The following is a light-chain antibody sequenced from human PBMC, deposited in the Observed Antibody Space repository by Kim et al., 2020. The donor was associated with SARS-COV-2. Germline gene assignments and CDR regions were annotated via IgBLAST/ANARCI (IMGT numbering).Light chain of an antibody. CDR1: QSISSY. CDR3: QQSYSTPRT. Sequence: DIQMPQSPSSLSASIGDRVTITCRASQSISSYLNWYQQKPGKAPKLLIYAASSLQSGVPSRFSGSGSGTEFTLTINSLQPEDFVTYYCQQSYSTPRTFGQGTKVDIK. J-gene: IGKJ1*01. CDR2: AAS. V-gene: IGKV1-39*01.